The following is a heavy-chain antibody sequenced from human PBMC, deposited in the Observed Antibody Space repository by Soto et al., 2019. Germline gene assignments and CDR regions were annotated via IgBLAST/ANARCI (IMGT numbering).Heavy chain of an antibody. J-gene: IGHJ6*02. CDR3: ARVRLHGMDV. CDR1: GYTFTSYA. Sequence: GASVKVSCKASGYTFTSYAMHWVRQAPGQRLEWMGWINAGNGNTKYSQKFQGRVTITRDTSTSTAYMELRSLRSDDTAVYYCARVRLHGMDVWGQGTTVTVSS. CDR2: INAGNGNT. V-gene: IGHV1-3*01.